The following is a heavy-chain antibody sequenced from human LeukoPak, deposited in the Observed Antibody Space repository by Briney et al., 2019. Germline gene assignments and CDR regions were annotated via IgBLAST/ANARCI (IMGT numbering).Heavy chain of an antibody. J-gene: IGHJ3*02. CDR2: IYTSGST. Sequence: SETLSLTCTVSGGSISSYYWSWIRQPAGKGLEWIGRIYTSGSTNYNPSLKSRVTMSVDTSKNQFSLKLSSVTAADTAVYYCARVRRDSGGYYYFDIWGQGTMVTVSS. CDR3: ARVRRDSGGYYYFDI. CDR1: GGSISSYY. V-gene: IGHV4-4*07. D-gene: IGHD3-22*01.